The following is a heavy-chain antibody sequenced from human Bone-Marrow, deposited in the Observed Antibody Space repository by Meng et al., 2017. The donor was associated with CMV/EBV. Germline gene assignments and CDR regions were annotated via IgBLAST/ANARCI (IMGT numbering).Heavy chain of an antibody. D-gene: IGHD3-3*01. J-gene: IGHJ5*02. V-gene: IGHV1-2*02. CDR2: INPNSGGT. CDR1: FTGYY. Sequence: FTGYYMHWGRQAPGQRLEWMGWINPNSGGTNYAQKIQGRVTMTRDTSISTAYMELSRLRSDDTAVYYCARVGDYDFWSGYRGGWFDPWGQGTLVTVSS. CDR3: ARVGDYDFWSGYRGGWFDP.